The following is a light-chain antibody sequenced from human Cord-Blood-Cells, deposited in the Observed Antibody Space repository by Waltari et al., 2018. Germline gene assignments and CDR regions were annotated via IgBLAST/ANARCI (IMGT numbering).Light chain of an antibody. CDR2: AAS. Sequence: DLQVILSPIFLSRSRRGKVSITCRASQSISSYLNWYQQKPGKAPKLLIYAASSLQSGVPSRFSGSGSGTDFTLTISSLQPEDFATYYCQQSYSTPLTFGGGTKVEIK. V-gene: IGKV1-39*01. J-gene: IGKJ4*01. CDR3: QQSYSTPLT. CDR1: QSISSY.